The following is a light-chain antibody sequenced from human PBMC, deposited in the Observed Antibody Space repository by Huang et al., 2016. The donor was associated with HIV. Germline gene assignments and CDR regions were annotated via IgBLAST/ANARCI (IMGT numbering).Light chain of an antibody. J-gene: IGKJ3*01. CDR3: QQYGYSPLFT. CDR1: QITSSAF. CDR2: GAF. Sequence: EALLTQSPDTLSLSPGERANLSCRASQITSSAFVAWYQQKPGQAPRLLIYGAFNRATGIPDRFRGSGSGTDFTLIIIRLEPEDFAVYNCQQYGYSPLFTFGPGTKVDIK. V-gene: IGKV3-20*01.